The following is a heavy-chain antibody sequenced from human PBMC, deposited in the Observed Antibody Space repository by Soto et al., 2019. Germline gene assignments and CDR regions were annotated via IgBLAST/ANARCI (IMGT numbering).Heavy chain of an antibody. V-gene: IGHV3-30*18. D-gene: IGHD4-17*01. CDR2: ISYDGSNK. CDR1: GFTFSSYG. J-gene: IGHJ4*02. CDR3: AKGKTTVPATGFDY. Sequence: GGSLRLSCAASGFTFSSYGMHWVRQAPGKGLEWVAVISYDGSNKYYADSVKGRFTISRDNSKNTLYLQMNSLRAEDTAVYYCAKGKTTVPATGFDYWGQGTLVTVSS.